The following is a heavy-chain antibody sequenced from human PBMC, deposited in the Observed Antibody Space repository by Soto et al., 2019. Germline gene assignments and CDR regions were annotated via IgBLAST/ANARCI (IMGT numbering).Heavy chain of an antibody. CDR1: GFTFSSYA. V-gene: IGHV3-30-3*01. D-gene: IGHD2-15*01. CDR3: VRDKFLVYCSGGSCYSPVFHH. J-gene: IGHJ1*01. CDR2: ISYDGRNK. Sequence: QVQLVESGGGVVQPGRSLRLSCAASGFTFSSYAMHWVRQAPGKGLEWVAVISYDGRNKYYADSVKGRFTISRDNSKNSLYLQMNSLRAEDTAVYYCVRDKFLVYCSGGSCYSPVFHHWGQGTLVTVSS.